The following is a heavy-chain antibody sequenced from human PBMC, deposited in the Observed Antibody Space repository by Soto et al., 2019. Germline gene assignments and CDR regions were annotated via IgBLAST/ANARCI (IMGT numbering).Heavy chain of an antibody. CDR2: ISGSGGST. V-gene: IGHV3-23*01. CDR3: AKDLELYDYVSDY. Sequence: GGSLRLSCAASGFTFSSYAMNWVRQAPGKGLEWVSAISGSGGSTYYADSVKGRFTISRDNSKNTLYLQMNSLRAEDTAVYYCAKDLELYDYVSDYWGQGTLVTVSS. J-gene: IGHJ4*02. CDR1: GFTFSSYA. D-gene: IGHD3-16*01.